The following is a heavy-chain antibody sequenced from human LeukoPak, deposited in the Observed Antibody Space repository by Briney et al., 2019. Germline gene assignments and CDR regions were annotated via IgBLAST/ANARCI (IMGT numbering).Heavy chain of an antibody. J-gene: IGHJ3*02. V-gene: IGHV3-23*01. D-gene: IGHD6-19*01. Sequence: GGSLRLSCAASGFTFSSYAMSWVRQAPGKGLEWVSAVSGSGGRTYYADSVKGRFTISRDNSKNTLYLQMNSLRAEDTAGDYCAKWNSSGLRAFDIWGQGAIVTVSS. CDR2: VSGSGGRT. CDR3: AKWNSSGLRAFDI. CDR1: GFTFSSYA.